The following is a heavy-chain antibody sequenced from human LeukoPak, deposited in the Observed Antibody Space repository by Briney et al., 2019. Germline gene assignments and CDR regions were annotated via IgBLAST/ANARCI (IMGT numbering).Heavy chain of an antibody. J-gene: IGHJ4*02. V-gene: IGHV4-59*01. CDR2: IYYSGST. D-gene: IGHD1-26*01. Sequence: SETLSLTCTVSGGSISNYYWSWIRRPPGKGLEWIGYIYYSGSTNYNPSLKSRVTISVDTSKNQFSLKLSSVTAADTAVYYCARSPGRGAYFDYWGQGTLVTVSS. CDR1: GGSISNYY. CDR3: ARSPGRGAYFDY.